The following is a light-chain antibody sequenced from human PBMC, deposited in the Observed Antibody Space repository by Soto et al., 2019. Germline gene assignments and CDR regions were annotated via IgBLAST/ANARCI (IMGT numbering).Light chain of an antibody. Sequence: DIQMTQSPSTLSASLGDRVTITCRASQSISTWLAWYQQKPGKAPKLLIYSASDLESGVPSRFSGSGSGTEFTLTITSLQPDDFATYYCHQYNTYSWTFGQGTKVDIK. V-gene: IGKV1-5*03. CDR3: HQYNTYSWT. J-gene: IGKJ1*01. CDR2: SAS. CDR1: QSISTW.